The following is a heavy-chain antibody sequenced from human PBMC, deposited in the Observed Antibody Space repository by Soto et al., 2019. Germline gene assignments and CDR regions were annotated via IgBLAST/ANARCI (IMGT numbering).Heavy chain of an antibody. J-gene: IGHJ2*01. D-gene: IGHD1-20*01. CDR2: TSGDAANT. CDR3: AKYITAATRYFDL. V-gene: IGHV3-23*01. Sequence: EVQLLESGGGLVQAGGSLRLSCAASGLNFASYAMTWIRQAPGKGLEWVSATSGDAANTQYADSVKGRFTMSRDNSKNTLYLQMNSLSAEDTAVYFCAKYITAATRYFDLWGRGTLVTVSS. CDR1: GLNFASYA.